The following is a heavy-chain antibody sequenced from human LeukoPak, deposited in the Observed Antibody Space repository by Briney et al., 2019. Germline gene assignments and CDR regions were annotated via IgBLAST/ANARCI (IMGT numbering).Heavy chain of an antibody. J-gene: IGHJ4*02. CDR1: GASISSGSYY. V-gene: IGHV4-61*02. CDR3: ARPYSGYDYVFDY. Sequence: SETLSLTCTVPGASISSGSYYWNWIRQPAGKGLEWIGRIFASGSTNYNTSLKRRVTISLDTSKNQFCLKLSSVTAADTAVYYCARPYSGYDYVFDYWGQGTLVTVSS. D-gene: IGHD5-12*01. CDR2: IFASGST.